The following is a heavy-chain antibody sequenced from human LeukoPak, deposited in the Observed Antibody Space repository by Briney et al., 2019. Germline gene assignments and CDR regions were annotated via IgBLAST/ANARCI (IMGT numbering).Heavy chain of an antibody. CDR1: GYTFTGYY. D-gene: IGHD2-2*01. V-gene: IGHV1-2*04. Sequence: ASVKVSCKASGYTFTGYYMHWVRQAPGQGLEWMGWINPNSGGTNYAQKFQGWVTMTRDTSISTAYMELSRLRSDDTAVYYCARDRCSSTSCYAPVNWFDPWGQGTLVTVSS. J-gene: IGHJ5*02. CDR2: INPNSGGT. CDR3: ARDRCSSTSCYAPVNWFDP.